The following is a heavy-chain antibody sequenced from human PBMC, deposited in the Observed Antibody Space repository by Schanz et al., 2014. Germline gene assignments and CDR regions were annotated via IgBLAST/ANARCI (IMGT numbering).Heavy chain of an antibody. CDR2: IFLNDGGT. V-gene: IGHV1-46*01. CDR1: GYTFTDYH. J-gene: IGHJ4*02. D-gene: IGHD1-26*01. Sequence: QVQLVQSGAEVKKPGASVKVSCKASGYTFTDYHIHWVRQAPGQGLEWMGTIFLNDGGTHSAEKFQGRIIMTRDTSTSTVYLDLSSLRSEDTAVYYCARERTRKGDFDYWGQGTLVTVSS. CDR3: ARERTRKGDFDY.